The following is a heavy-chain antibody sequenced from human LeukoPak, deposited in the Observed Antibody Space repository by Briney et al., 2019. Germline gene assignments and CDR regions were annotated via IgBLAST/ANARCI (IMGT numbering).Heavy chain of an antibody. CDR1: GGSISSSSYY. Sequence: SETLSLTCTVSGGSISSSSYYWGWIRQPPGKGLEWIGSIFYSGSTYYNPSLKSRVTMSVDTSKNQFSLKLSSVTAADTAVYYCARLYYDRSGYFDYWGQGTLVTVSS. V-gene: IGHV4-39*01. D-gene: IGHD3-22*01. CDR3: ARLYYDRSGYFDY. CDR2: IFYSGST. J-gene: IGHJ4*02.